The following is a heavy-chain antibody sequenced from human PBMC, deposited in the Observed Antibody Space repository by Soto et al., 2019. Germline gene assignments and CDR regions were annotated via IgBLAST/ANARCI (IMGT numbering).Heavy chain of an antibody. J-gene: IGHJ4*02. V-gene: IGHV3-30*18. CDR3: AKEGLPRPGY. CDR1: GFTFSSYG. CDR2: ISYDGSNK. D-gene: IGHD5-12*01. Sequence: SLRLSCAASGFTFSSYGMHWVRQAPGKGLEWVAVISYDGSNKYYADSVKGRFTISRDNSKNTLYLQMNSLRAEDTAVYYCAKEGLPRPGYCGQGTLVTVSS.